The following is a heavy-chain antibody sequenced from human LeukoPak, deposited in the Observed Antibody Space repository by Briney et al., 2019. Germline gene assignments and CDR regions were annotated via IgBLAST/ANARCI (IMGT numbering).Heavy chain of an antibody. J-gene: IGHJ4*02. CDR2: ISPDSNYK. Sequence: GSLRLSCAASGFTFSTYSMNWLRLAPGKGLEWVSSISPDSNYKYYVDSVKGRFTISRDNAKSSLYLQMNSLRAEDTAVYYCVRGGYRGFDYKYGGQEPLATVSS. CDR1: GFTFSTYS. D-gene: IGHD5-12*01. CDR3: VRGGYRGFDYKY. V-gene: IGHV3-21*01.